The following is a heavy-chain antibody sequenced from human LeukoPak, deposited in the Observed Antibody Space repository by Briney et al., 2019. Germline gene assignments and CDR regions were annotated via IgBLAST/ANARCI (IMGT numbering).Heavy chain of an antibody. CDR2: ITNSGNSK. J-gene: IGHJ2*01. Sequence: PGGSLRLSCAASEFTFSSYSMNWVRQAPGKGLEWVSYITNSGNSKSYADSVKGRFTISRDNTKNSLYLQMNGLRAEDTAVYYCANHLPLTNWYFDLWGRGTLVTVSS. D-gene: IGHD4-11*01. CDR3: ANHLPLTNWYFDL. CDR1: EFTFSSYS. V-gene: IGHV3-48*01.